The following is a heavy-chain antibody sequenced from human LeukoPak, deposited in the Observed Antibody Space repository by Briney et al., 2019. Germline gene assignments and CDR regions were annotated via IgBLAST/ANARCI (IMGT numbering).Heavy chain of an antibody. Sequence: PSETLSLTYTLSCGYISSSRYYWRWIRQPPGKGLDWIGEIYHSGSTNYNPSLKSRVTISVDKSKNQFSLKLTSVTAADTAVYFCARIGNYYFAYWGQGTLVTVSS. J-gene: IGHJ4*02. CDR3: ARIGNYYFAY. D-gene: IGHD1-1*01. V-gene: IGHV4-39*07. CDR1: CGYISSSRYY. CDR2: IYHSGST.